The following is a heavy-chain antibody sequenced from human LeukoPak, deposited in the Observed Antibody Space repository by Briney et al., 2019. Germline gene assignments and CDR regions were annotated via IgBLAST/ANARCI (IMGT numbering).Heavy chain of an antibody. Sequence: GGSLRLSCAASGFTLSRYWMHWVRQAPGKGLVWVSRINSDGSSTSYADSVKGRFTISRDNAKNTLYLQMNSLRAEDTAAYYCARGNYYGMDVWGQGTTVTVSS. CDR2: INSDGSST. CDR3: ARGNYYGMDV. J-gene: IGHJ6*02. V-gene: IGHV3-74*01. CDR1: GFTLSRYW.